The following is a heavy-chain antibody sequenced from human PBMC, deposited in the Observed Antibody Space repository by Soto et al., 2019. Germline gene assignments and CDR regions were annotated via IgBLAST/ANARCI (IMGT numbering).Heavy chain of an antibody. J-gene: IGHJ6*02. D-gene: IGHD5-12*01. CDR1: GFTFSRDG. Sequence: GGSLRLSCAASGFTFSRDGMNWIRQAPGKGLEWVSYISSSSSYTNYADSVEGRLTISRDNAKNSLYLQMNSLRAEDTAVYYCARDTGGYDRRYYHYGMDVWGQGTTVTVSS. CDR2: ISSSSSYT. CDR3: ARDTGGYDRRYYHYGMDV. V-gene: IGHV3-21*05.